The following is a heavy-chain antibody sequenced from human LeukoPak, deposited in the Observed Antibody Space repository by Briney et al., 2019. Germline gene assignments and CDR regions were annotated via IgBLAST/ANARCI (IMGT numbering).Heavy chain of an antibody. D-gene: IGHD5-24*01. V-gene: IGHV3-30*03. J-gene: IGHJ4*02. CDR3: ARPVGDGYNTDY. CDR1: GFTFSGYG. CDR2: ISYDGSNK. Sequence: GRSLRPSCAASGFTFSGYGMHRVCQAPGKGLEWVAVISYDGSNKYYADSVKGRFTVSRDNSKNTLYLQMNSLRAEDTAVYYCARPVGDGYNTDYWGQGTLVTVSS.